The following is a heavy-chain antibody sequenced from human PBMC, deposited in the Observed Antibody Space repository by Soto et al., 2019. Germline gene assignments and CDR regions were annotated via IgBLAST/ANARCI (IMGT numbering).Heavy chain of an antibody. D-gene: IGHD2-15*01. CDR1: GFTFSSYS. CDR3: ARDHGGKSGPAFDI. CDR2: ISSSSSTI. J-gene: IGHJ3*02. Sequence: GGSLRLSCAASGFTFSSYSMNWVRQAPGKGLEWVSYISSSSSTIYYADSVKGRFTISRDNAKNSLYLQMNSLRAEDTAVYYCARDHGGKSGPAFDIRGQGTMVTVSS. V-gene: IGHV3-48*01.